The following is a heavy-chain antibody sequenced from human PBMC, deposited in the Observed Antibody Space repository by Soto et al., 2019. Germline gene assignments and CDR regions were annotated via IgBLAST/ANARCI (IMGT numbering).Heavy chain of an antibody. CDR1: GFTFSSYA. Sequence: GGSLRLSCAASGFTFSSYAMSWVRQAPGKGLEWVSAISGSGGSTYYADSVKGRFTISRDNSKNTLYLQMNSLRAEDTAVYYCAKSWAYDFWSGSNLFDAFDIWGQGTMVTVSS. D-gene: IGHD3-3*01. CDR3: AKSWAYDFWSGSNLFDAFDI. CDR2: ISGSGGST. V-gene: IGHV3-23*01. J-gene: IGHJ3*02.